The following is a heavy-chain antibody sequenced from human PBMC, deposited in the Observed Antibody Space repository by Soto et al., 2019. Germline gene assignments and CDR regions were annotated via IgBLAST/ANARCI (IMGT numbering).Heavy chain of an antibody. J-gene: IGHJ4*02. CDR1: GGTFSSYA. V-gene: IGHV1-69*13. D-gene: IGHD3-22*01. CDR3: GAYYYDSSGYYYRFDY. Sequence: SVKVSCKASGGTFSSYAISWVRQAPGQGLEWMGGIIPIFGTANYAQKFQGRVTITADESTSTAYMELSSLRSEDTAVYYCGAYYYDSSGYYYRFDYWCKGTLVTVS. CDR2: IIPIFGTA.